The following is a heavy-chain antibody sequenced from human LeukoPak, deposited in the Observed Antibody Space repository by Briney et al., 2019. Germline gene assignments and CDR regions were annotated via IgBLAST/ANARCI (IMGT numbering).Heavy chain of an antibody. V-gene: IGHV1-18*01. CDR3: ARDRERGFDY. D-gene: IGHD5-24*01. CDR1: GYTFNTYG. J-gene: IGHJ4*02. Sequence: ASVKLSCKASGYTFNTYGISWVRQATGQRLEWMGWIGTENAYTIYAEKFQGRVTLTTDTSTTTVHMELRSLRSDDTAVYYCARDRERGFDYWGQGSLVTVSS. CDR2: IGTENAYT.